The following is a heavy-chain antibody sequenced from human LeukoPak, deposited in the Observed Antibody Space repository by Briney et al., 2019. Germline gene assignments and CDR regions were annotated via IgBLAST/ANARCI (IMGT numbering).Heavy chain of an antibody. Sequence: GGSLRLSCAASGFTFSSYWMSWVRQAPGKGLEWVANIKQDGSEKYYVDSVKGRFTISRDNAKNSLYLQANSLRAEDTAVYYCARGRPLLYSSGWSSDYWGQGALVTVSS. J-gene: IGHJ4*02. CDR3: ARGRPLLYSSGWSSDY. CDR2: IKQDGSEK. CDR1: GFTFSSYW. D-gene: IGHD6-19*01. V-gene: IGHV3-7*01.